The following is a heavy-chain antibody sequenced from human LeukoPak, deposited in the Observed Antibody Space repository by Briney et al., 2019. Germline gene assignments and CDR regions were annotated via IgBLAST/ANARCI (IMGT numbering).Heavy chain of an antibody. CDR1: GGTFSSYA. V-gene: IGHV1-69*05. J-gene: IGHJ4*02. CDR3: ARGGRCGSYREYYFDY. Sequence: ASVKVSCKASGGTFSSYAISWVRQAPGQGLEWMGGIIPIFGTANYAQKFQGRVTITTDESTSTAYMELSSLRSEDTAVYYCARGGRCGSYREYYFDYWGQGTLVTVSS. CDR2: IIPIFGTA. D-gene: IGHD3-16*02.